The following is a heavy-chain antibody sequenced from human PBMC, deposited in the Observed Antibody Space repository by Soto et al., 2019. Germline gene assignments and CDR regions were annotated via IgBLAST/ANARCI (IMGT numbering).Heavy chain of an antibody. D-gene: IGHD2-2*02. Sequence: QVQLVQSGAEVKKPGSSVKVSCKASGGTFSSYTISWVRQAPGQGREWMGRIIPILGIANYAQKFQGRVTINVDKSTCTAYMELSSLRSGDTAVYYCAMEYCSSTSCYRDYWGQGTLVTV. J-gene: IGHJ4*02. CDR3: AMEYCSSTSCYRDY. CDR2: IIPILGIA. V-gene: IGHV1-69*02. CDR1: GGTFSSYT.